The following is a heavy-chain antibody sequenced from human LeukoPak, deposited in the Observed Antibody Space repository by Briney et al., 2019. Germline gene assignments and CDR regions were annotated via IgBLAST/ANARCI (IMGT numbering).Heavy chain of an antibody. D-gene: IGHD5-12*01. Sequence: VKPGGSLRLSCAASGFTFSDSYMSWIRQAPGKGLEWVSDISSSSSCTNYADSVKGRFTISRDNAKNSLYLQMNSLRVEDTAVYYCARDPVDVSITPIYWGQGTLVTVSS. V-gene: IGHV3-11*05. CDR3: ARDPVDVSITPIY. J-gene: IGHJ4*02. CDR1: GFTFSDSY. CDR2: ISSSSSCT.